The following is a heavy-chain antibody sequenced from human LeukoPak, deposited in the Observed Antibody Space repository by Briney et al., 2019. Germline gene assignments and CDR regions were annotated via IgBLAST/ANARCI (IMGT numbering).Heavy chain of an antibody. CDR2: ISYDGSNK. J-gene: IGHJ3*02. CDR3: ARDSEGRYFDWLPSWYDAFDI. D-gene: IGHD3-9*01. CDR1: GFTFSSYA. V-gene: IGHV3-30*04. Sequence: PGGSLRLSCAASGFTFSSYAMHWVRQAPGKGLEWVAVISYDGSNKYYADSVKGRFTISRDNSKNTLYLQMNSLRAEDTAVYYCARDSEGRYFDWLPSWYDAFDIWGQGTMVTVSS.